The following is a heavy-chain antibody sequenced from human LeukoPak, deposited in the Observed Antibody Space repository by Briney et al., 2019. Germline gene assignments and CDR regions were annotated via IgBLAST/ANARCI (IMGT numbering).Heavy chain of an antibody. V-gene: IGHV4-39*07. CDR3: ARAYHDYNLIYYYYYMDV. D-gene: IGHD5-24*01. CDR1: GGSISSSSYY. Sequence: SETLSLTCTVSGGSISSSSYYWGWIRQPPGKGLEWIGEIYHSGSTNYNPSLKSRVTISVDKSKNQFSLKLSSVTAADTAVYYCARAYHDYNLIYYYYYMDVWGKGTTVTVSS. J-gene: IGHJ6*03. CDR2: IYHSGST.